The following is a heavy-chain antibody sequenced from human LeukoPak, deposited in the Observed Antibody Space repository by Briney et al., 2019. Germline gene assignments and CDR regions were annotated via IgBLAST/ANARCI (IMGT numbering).Heavy chain of an antibody. Sequence: GGSLRLSCAASGFTFSSYWIHWVRQVPGKGLVWVSRIDYDGSITNYADSVKGRFTISRDNDRNTLYLQMNSLRVDDTAVYYCVKDLGGNYDYWGQGTLVTVSS. CDR3: VKDLGGNYDY. J-gene: IGHJ4*02. V-gene: IGHV3-74*01. D-gene: IGHD1-7*01. CDR2: IDYDGSIT. CDR1: GFTFSSYW.